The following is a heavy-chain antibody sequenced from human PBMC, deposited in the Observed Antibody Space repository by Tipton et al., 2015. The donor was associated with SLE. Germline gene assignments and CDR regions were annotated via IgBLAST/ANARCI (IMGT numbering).Heavy chain of an antibody. J-gene: IGHJ4*02. D-gene: IGHD6-13*01. CDR3: AKNRGAAPWYPFDS. CDR1: GTTFSSNA. V-gene: IGHV3-23*01. CDR2: ISSRADFT. Sequence: SLRLSCAASGTTFSSNAMTWVRQAPGKGLEWVSSISSRADFTYYADSVKGRFTISRANSKNTLFLQMNSLRAEDTAIYYCAKNRGAAPWYPFDSWGKGT.